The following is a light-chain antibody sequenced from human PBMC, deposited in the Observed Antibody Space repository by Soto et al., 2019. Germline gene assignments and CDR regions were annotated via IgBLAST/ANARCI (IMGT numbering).Light chain of an antibody. CDR1: QSVSSSY. CDR3: QQYCSSAT. V-gene: IGKV3-20*01. J-gene: IGKJ5*01. Sequence: EIVLTQSPGTLSLSPGERATLSCRASQSVSSSYLAWYQQKPGQAPRLLIYGASSRATGIPDRFSGSGSGTDFTLTISSLEPEDFAVYYCQQYCSSATFGQGTRLEIK. CDR2: GAS.